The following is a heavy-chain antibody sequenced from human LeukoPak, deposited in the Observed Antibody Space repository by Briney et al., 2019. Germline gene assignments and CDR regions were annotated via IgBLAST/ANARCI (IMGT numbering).Heavy chain of an antibody. CDR3: ARERPGSYCMGD. V-gene: IGHV4-59*01. J-gene: IGHJ6*02. D-gene: IGHD3-10*01. CDR1: GGAISGDY. CDR2: IHHSGTP. Sequence: PSETLSLTCTVSGGAISGDYWNWIRQPPRKGPERMGLIHHSGTPTYNPSLPSRLTISLATPRNRISLTVTSVTAADTAVYYCARERPGSYCMGDWGQGTTVTVSS.